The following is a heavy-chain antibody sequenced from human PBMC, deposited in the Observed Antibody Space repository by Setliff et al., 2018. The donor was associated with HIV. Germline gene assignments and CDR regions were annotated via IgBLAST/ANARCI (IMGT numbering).Heavy chain of an antibody. J-gene: IGHJ5*02. D-gene: IGHD3-3*01. Sequence: LSLTCTVSGGSISTYYWNWIRQAPGRGLEWIGYIYYTGRTNYNPSLKSRVTMSLDSSKKQFSLKLSSVTAADTAVYFCARDVGGFTVFAVPRGGFDPWGQGTLVTVSS. V-gene: IGHV4-59*01. CDR1: GGSISTYY. CDR2: IYYTGRT. CDR3: ARDVGGFTVFAVPRGGFDP.